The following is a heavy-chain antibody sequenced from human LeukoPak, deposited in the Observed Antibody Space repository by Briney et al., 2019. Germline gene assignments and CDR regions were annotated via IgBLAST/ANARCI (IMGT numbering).Heavy chain of an antibody. J-gene: IGHJ4*02. V-gene: IGHV3-23*01. CDR2: IRGDGSST. D-gene: IGHD3/OR15-3a*01. CDR3: ARDLGLVLDY. Sequence: GGSLRLSCAASGFTFTNYAMSWVRQAPGKGLEWVSVIRGDGSSTYYADSMKGRFTISRDNSKNTLYLQMNSLRAEDTAVYYCARDLGLVLDYWGQGTLVTVSS. CDR1: GFTFTNYA.